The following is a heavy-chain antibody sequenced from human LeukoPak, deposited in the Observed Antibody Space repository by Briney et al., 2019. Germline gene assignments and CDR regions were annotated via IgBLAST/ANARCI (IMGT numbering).Heavy chain of an antibody. CDR1: GGSFSGYY. V-gene: IGHV4-34*01. CDR2: INHSGST. J-gene: IGHJ3*02. Sequence: PSGTLSLTCTVYGGSFSGYYWSWIRQPPGKGLEWIGEINHSGSTNYNPSLKSRVTISVDTSKNQFSLKLSSVTAADAAVYYCARNQEPGRGNAFDIWRQGTMVTVSS. CDR3: ARNQEPGRGNAFDI.